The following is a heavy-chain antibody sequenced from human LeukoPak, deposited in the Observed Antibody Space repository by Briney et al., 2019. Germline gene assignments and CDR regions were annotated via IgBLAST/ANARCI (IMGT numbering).Heavy chain of an antibody. Sequence: GGSLRLSCAASGFTFSSYAMHWVRQAPGKGLEWVAVISKDGSDKYYPGSVRGRFTISKDNSKNTIYLQMDSLRAEDTAIYYCARDYWWNYDYWGQGTLVTVSS. D-gene: IGHD1-7*01. CDR3: ARDYWWNYDY. J-gene: IGHJ4*02. CDR2: ISKDGSDK. V-gene: IGHV3-30-3*01. CDR1: GFTFSSYA.